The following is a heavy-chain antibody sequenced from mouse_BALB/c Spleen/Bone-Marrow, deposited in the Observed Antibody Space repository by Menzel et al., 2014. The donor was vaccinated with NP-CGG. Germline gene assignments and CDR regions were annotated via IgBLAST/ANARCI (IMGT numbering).Heavy chain of an antibody. J-gene: IGHJ1*01. CDR3: ARSLQWYFDV. D-gene: IGHD1-1*01. V-gene: IGHV1-4*01. Sequence: VKLMESGAELARPGASVKMSCKASGYTFTSYTMHWVKQRPGQGLEWIGYINPSSGYTNYNQKFKDKATLTADKSSSTAYMQLSSLTSEDSAVYYCARSLQWYFDVWGAGTTVTVSS. CDR2: INPSSGYT. CDR1: GYTFTSYT.